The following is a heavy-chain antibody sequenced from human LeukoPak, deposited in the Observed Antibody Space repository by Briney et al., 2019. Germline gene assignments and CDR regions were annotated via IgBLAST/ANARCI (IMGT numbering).Heavy chain of an antibody. J-gene: IGHJ5*02. V-gene: IGHV5-51*01. D-gene: IGHD6-19*01. CDR2: IYPGDSDT. CDR3: ARHRAVAGSNWFDP. CDR1: GYSFTSYW. Sequence: GESLKISFKGSGYSFTSYWIGWVRQMPGKGLEWVGIIYPGDSDTRYSPSFQGQVNISADKSISTAYLQWSSLKASDTAMCYCARHRAVAGSNWFDPWGQGTLVTVSS.